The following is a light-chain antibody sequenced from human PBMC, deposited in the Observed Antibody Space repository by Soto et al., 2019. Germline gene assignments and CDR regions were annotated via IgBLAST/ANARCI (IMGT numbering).Light chain of an antibody. V-gene: IGKV2-28*01. J-gene: IGKJ2*01. CDR1: QSLLNSDGNNY. CDR3: MLTLQAPYT. CDR2: LGT. Sequence: DIVMTQSPLSLVVTPGEPASISCRASQSLLNSDGNNYLDWYLQKPGQAPQLLIYLGTNRASEVPDRFSGSGSGTDFTLKITRVEAEDVGVYYCMLTLQAPYTFCQGTKLEIK.